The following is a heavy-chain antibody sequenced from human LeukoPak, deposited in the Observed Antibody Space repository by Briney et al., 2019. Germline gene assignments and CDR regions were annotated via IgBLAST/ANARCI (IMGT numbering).Heavy chain of an antibody. CDR2: ISVYNANT. Sequence: GASVKVSCKASGYTFTSYGISWVRQAPGQGLEWMAWISVYNANTKYAQKFQDRVTMTTDTSTSTAYMELRSLRSDDTAVYYCARQTFGEDLDYWGQGTLVTVSS. J-gene: IGHJ4*02. V-gene: IGHV1-18*01. CDR1: GYTFTSYG. CDR3: ARQTFGEDLDY. D-gene: IGHD3-10*01.